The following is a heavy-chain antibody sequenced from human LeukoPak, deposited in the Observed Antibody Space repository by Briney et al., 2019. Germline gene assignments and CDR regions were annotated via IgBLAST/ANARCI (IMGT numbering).Heavy chain of an antibody. V-gene: IGHV4-39*01. Sequence: SETLSLTCTVSGGSISSYYWGWIRQPPGKGLEWIGSIYYSGSTYYNPSLKSRVTISVDTSKNQFSLKLSSVTAADTAVYYCARSPGSSKYYYMDVWGKGTTVTISS. J-gene: IGHJ6*03. CDR1: GGSISSYY. CDR2: IYYSGST. D-gene: IGHD3-10*01. CDR3: ARSPGSSKYYYMDV.